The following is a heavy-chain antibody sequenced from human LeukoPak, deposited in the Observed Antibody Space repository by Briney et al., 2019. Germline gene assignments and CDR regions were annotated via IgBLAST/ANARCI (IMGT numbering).Heavy chain of an antibody. V-gene: IGHV1-3*01. J-gene: IGHJ6*02. Sequence: ASVKVSCKASGYTFTSYAMHWVRQAPGQRLEWMGWINAGNGNTKYSQEFQGRVTITRDTSASTAYMELSSLRSEDTAVYYCAREFDSSGYYYYGMDVWGQGTTVTVSS. CDR3: AREFDSSGYYYYGMDV. CDR1: GYTFTSYA. CDR2: INAGNGNT. D-gene: IGHD3-22*01.